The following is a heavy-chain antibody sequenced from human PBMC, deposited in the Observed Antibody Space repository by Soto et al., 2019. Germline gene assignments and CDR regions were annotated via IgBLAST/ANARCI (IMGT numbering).Heavy chain of an antibody. CDR2: IYNGGTT. Sequence: SETLSLTCTVSGDSISSGSYWGWIRQPPGEGPEWIASIYNGGTTFYNPSLKSRISISVDTSKNQFSLRLTSVTAADTATYYCARVHVMVVAGSTFDYWGPGTLVTVSS. CDR3: ARVHVMVVAGSTFDY. V-gene: IGHV4-38-2*02. J-gene: IGHJ4*03. CDR1: GDSISSGSY. D-gene: IGHD6-19*01.